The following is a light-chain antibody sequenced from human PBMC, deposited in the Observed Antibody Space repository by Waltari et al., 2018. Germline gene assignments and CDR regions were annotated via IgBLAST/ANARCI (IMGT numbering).Light chain of an antibody. CDR2: GKN. V-gene: IGLV3-19*01. Sequence: SSELTQDPAVSVALGQTVKIKCQGDSLSSYYASRYQQKPGQAPVLVISGKNNRPSGIPDRFSGSSSGNTASLTITGAQAEDEADYYCNSRDSSTNHVVFGGGTKLTVL. J-gene: IGLJ2*01. CDR3: NSRDSSTNHVV. CDR1: SLSSYY.